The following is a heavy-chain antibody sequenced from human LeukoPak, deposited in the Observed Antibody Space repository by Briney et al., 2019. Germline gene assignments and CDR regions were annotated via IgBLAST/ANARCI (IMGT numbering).Heavy chain of an antibody. Sequence: SETLSLTCTVSGGSISSSSYYWGWIRQPPGKGLEWIGRIYTSGSTNYNPSLKSRVTMSVDTSKNQFSLKLSSVTAADTAVYYCARDFTPGTTGTTGRGFDPWGQGTLVTVSS. CDR3: ARDFTPGTTGTTGRGFDP. CDR2: IYTSGST. D-gene: IGHD1-1*01. CDR1: GGSISSSSYY. J-gene: IGHJ5*02. V-gene: IGHV4-39*07.